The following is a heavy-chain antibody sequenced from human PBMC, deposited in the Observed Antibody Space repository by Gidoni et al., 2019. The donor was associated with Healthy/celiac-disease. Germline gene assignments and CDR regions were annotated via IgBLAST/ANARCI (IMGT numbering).Heavy chain of an antibody. Sequence: EVQLVESGGGLVQPGGSLRLSCAASGFTFSSHAMSWARQAPGKGLEWVSAISGSGGSTYYADSVKGRFTISRDNSKNTLYLQMNGLRAEDTAVYYCANAAALTTWNDVGYGMDVWGQGTTVTVSS. D-gene: IGHD1-1*01. CDR3: ANAAALTTWNDVGYGMDV. CDR1: GFTFSSHA. CDR2: ISGSGGST. V-gene: IGHV3-23*04. J-gene: IGHJ6*02.